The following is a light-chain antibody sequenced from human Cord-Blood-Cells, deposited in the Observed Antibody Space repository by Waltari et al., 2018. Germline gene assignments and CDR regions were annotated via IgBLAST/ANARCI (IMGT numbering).Light chain of an antibody. Sequence: EIVLPQSPATLSLSPGERATLSCRASQSVSSYLAWYQQKPGQAPRLLFYDASNRATGIPARFSGSGSGTDFTLTISSLEPEDFAVYYCQQRSNWLFGQGTRLEIK. CDR1: QSVSSY. CDR2: DAS. CDR3: QQRSNWL. J-gene: IGKJ5*01. V-gene: IGKV3-11*01.